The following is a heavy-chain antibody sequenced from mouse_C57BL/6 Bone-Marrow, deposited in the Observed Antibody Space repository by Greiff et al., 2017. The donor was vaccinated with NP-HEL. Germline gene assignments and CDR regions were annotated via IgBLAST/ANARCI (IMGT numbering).Heavy chain of an antibody. J-gene: IGHJ2*01. Sequence: DVKLVESGPELVKPGASVKISCKASGYSFTGYYMNWVKQSPEKSLEWIGEINPSTGGTTYNQKFKAKATLTVDKSSSTAYMQLKSLTSEDSAVYYCAREVGDYWGQGTTLTVSS. CDR2: INPSTGGT. D-gene: IGHD1-1*02. CDR1: GYSFTGYY. CDR3: AREVGDY. V-gene: IGHV1-42*01.